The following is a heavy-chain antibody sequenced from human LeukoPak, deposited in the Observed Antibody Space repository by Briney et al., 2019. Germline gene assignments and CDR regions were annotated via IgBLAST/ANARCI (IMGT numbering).Heavy chain of an antibody. Sequence: SETLSLTCTVSGYSISSGYYWGWIRQPPGKGLEWIGSIYHSGSTYYNPSLKSRLIIPVDTSKNQLSLKLSSVTAADTAVYYCASLFSGSYWYYWGEGTLVTVSS. CDR3: ASLFSGSYWYY. CDR1: GYSISSGYY. D-gene: IGHD1-26*01. J-gene: IGHJ4*02. CDR2: IYHSGST. V-gene: IGHV4-38-2*02.